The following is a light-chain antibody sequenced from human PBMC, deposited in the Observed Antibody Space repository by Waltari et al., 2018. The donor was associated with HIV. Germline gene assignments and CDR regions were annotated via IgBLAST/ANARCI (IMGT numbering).Light chain of an antibody. J-gene: IGLJ1*01. V-gene: IGLV6-57*04. Sequence: NFMLTQPHSVSASPGKTVTIPCPRSSGSLARNYVPWYQQRTGSAPTTVTYADNERPSGVPDRFSGSIDSSSNSASLTISGLKTEDEADYYCQSYDSYNYVFGTGTRVIVL. CDR2: ADN. CDR3: QSYDSYNYV. CDR1: SGSLARNY.